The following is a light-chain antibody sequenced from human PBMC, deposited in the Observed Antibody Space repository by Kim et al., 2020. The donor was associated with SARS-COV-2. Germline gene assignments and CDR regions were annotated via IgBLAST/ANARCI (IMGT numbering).Light chain of an antibody. V-gene: IGLV3-21*04. CDR1: NIGSKS. CDR2: YDS. CDR3: QVWDSRVV. J-gene: IGLJ2*01. Sequence: VSVAPGKTARITCGGNNIGSKSVHWYQQKPGQAPVLVIYYDSDRPSGIPERFSGSNSGNTATLTISRVEAGDEADYYCQVWDSRVVFGGGTKVTVL.